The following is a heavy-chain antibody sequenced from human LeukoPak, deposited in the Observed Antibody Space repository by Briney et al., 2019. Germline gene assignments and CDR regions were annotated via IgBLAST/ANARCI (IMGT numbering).Heavy chain of an antibody. J-gene: IGHJ4*02. D-gene: IGHD5-24*01. CDR2: INHSGST. CDR3: ARAGRWLQLAKHGY. Sequence: SETLSLTCTVSGGSISSYYWSWIRQPPGKGLEWIGEINHSGSTNYNPSLKSRVTISVDTSKNQFSLKLSSVTAADTAVYYCARAGRWLQLAKHGYWGQGTLVTVSS. CDR1: GGSISSYY. V-gene: IGHV4-34*01.